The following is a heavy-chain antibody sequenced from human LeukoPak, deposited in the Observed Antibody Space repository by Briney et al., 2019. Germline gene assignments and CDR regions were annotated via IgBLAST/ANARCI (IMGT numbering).Heavy chain of an antibody. CDR3: ARASRCSSTSCYTGFDY. J-gene: IGHJ4*02. D-gene: IGHD2-2*02. V-gene: IGHV1-2*02. CDR2: INPNSGGT. CDR1: GYTFTGYY. Sequence: ASVKVSCKASGYTFTGYYMHWVRQAPGQGLEWMGWINPNSGGTNYAQKFQGRVTMTRDTSISTAYMELSRLRSDDTAVYHCARASRCSSTSCYTGFDYWGQGTLVTVSS.